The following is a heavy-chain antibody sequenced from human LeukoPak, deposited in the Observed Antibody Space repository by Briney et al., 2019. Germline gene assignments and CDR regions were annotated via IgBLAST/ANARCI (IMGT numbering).Heavy chain of an antibody. J-gene: IGHJ4*02. CDR1: GGSISSYY. CDR2: IYYSGST. Sequence: SETLSLTCTVSGGSISSYYWSWIRQPPGKGLEWIGYIYYSGSTNYNPSLKSRVTISVDTSKNQFSLKLSSVTAADTAVYYCARPNLGGSYFDYWGQGTLVTVSS. CDR3: ARPNLGGSYFDY. D-gene: IGHD1-26*01. V-gene: IGHV4-59*01.